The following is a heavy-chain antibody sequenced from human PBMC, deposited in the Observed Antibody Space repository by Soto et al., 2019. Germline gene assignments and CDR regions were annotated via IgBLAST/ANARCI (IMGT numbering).Heavy chain of an antibody. J-gene: IGHJ5*02. D-gene: IGHD6-19*01. CDR3: AREMVAGNLDNWFDP. Sequence: GGSLRLSCAASGFTFSSYSMNWVRQAPGKGLEWVSSISSSSSYIYYADSVKGRFTISRDNAKNSLYLQMNSLRAEDTAVYYCAREMVAGNLDNWFDPWGQGTLVTVSS. V-gene: IGHV3-21*01. CDR1: GFTFSSYS. CDR2: ISSSSSYI.